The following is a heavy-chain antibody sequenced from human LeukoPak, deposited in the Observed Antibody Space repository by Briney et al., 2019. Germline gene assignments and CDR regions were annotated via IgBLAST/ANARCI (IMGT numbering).Heavy chain of an antibody. V-gene: IGHV1-2*02. CDR1: GYTFTGYY. Sequence: ASVKVSCKASGYTFTGYYMHWVRQAPGQGLEWMGWINPNSGGTNYAQKFQGRVTMTRDTSISTAYMELSRLRSDDTAVYYCARDPKGGTTFILYYMDVWGKGTTVTVSS. CDR3: ARDPKGGTTFILYYMDV. CDR2: INPNSGGT. D-gene: IGHD1-7*01. J-gene: IGHJ6*03.